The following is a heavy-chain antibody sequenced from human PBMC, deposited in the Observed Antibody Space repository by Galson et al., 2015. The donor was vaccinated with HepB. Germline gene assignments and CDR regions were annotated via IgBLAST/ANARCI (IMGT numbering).Heavy chain of an antibody. CDR1: GFIFNSYA. V-gene: IGHV3-23*01. J-gene: IGHJ6*03. Sequence: SLRLSCAASGFIFNSYAMSWVRQAPGKGLEWVSGISGSGGDTYYGDSVKGRFTISRDNSKNTLYLQMDSLRAEDTAVYYCAKEVYYYYYMDVWGNGTTVTVSS. CDR3: AKEVYYYYYMDV. CDR2: ISGSGGDT.